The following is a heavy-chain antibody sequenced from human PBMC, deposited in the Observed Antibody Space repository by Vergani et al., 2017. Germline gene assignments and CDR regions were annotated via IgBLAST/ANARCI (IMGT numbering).Heavy chain of an antibody. CDR1: GGSISSSGFY. CDR3: ARVMYRDEASTGYRLEGMDI. Sequence: QVQLQESGPGLVKPSQTLSLTCTVSGGSISSSGFYWSWIRQSPGKGLEWIGYIYSTGSTNYNPSLNSRVTMSVDTSKNQFSLKLRSVTAADTAVYFCARVMYRDEASTGYRLEGMDIWGQGTTVTISS. D-gene: IGHD3-9*01. V-gene: IGHV4-61*08. CDR2: IYSTGST. J-gene: IGHJ6*02.